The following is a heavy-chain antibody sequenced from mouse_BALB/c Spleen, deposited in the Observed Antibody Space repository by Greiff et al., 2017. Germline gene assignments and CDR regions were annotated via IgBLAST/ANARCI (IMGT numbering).Heavy chain of an antibody. CDR1: GFTFSSYT. Sequence: EVQVVESGGGLVQPGGSLKLSCAASGFTFSSYTMSWVRQTPEKRLEWVAYISNGGGSTYYPDTVKGRFTISRDNAKNTLYLQMSSLKSEDTAMYYCARRGNPYAMDYWGQGTSVTVSS. J-gene: IGHJ4*01. V-gene: IGHV5-12-2*01. CDR3: ARRGNPYAMDY. CDR2: ISNGGGST. D-gene: IGHD2-1*01.